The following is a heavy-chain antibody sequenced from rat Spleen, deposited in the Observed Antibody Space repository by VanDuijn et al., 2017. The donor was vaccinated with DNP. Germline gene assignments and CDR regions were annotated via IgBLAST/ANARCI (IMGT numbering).Heavy chain of an antibody. CDR2: INSGST. Sequence: EVQLQESGPGLVKPSQSLSLTCSVTGYSITSSYRWNWIRKFPGNKLEWMGYINSGSTNYNPSLKSRISITRHTSKNQFFLQLNSVTTEDTAKYYCARWNYGYWYFDFWGPGTMVTVSS. CDR3: ARWNYGYWYFDF. CDR1: GYSITSSYR. J-gene: IGHJ1*01. V-gene: IGHV3-3*01. D-gene: IGHD1-3*01.